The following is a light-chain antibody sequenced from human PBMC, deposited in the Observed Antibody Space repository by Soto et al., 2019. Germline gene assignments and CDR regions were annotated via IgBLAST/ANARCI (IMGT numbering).Light chain of an antibody. CDR1: TGAVTSGHF. V-gene: IGLV7-46*01. J-gene: IGLJ3*02. CDR2: DTS. CDR3: LLSDGGARV. Sequence: QTVVTQEPSLTVSPGGTVTLTSGSSTGAVTSGHFPYWFQQKPGQAPRTLIYDTSNKHSWTPARFSGSLLGGKAALTLSGAHLEDEAEYYCLLSDGGARVFGGGTKLTVL.